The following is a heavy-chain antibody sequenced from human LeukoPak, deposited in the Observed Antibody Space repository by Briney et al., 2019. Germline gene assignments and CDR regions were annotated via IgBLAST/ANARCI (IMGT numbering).Heavy chain of an antibody. D-gene: IGHD3-10*01. CDR1: GGSISSYY. J-gene: IGHJ4*02. Sequence: SETLSLTCTVSGGSISSYYWTWIRQPPGKGLEWIGYIYYSGSTNYNPSLKSRVTISVDTSKNQFSLKLSSVTAADTAVYYCARDKGVSFDYWGQGTLATVSS. CDR2: IYYSGST. CDR3: ARDKGVSFDY. V-gene: IGHV4-59*01.